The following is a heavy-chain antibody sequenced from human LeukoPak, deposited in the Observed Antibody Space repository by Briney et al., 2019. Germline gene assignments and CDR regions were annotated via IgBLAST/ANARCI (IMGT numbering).Heavy chain of an antibody. Sequence: PSETLSLTCTVSGGSISSYYWNWIRQPRGRGLEWIGYIYNSGSTKYNPSLKSRVTISVDTSKNLFSLKLTSVTAADTAVYYCARSYDSSAYTWFDPWGQGTLVTVSS. CDR2: IYNSGST. V-gene: IGHV4-59*01. CDR1: GGSISSYY. J-gene: IGHJ5*02. D-gene: IGHD3-22*01. CDR3: ARSYDSSAYTWFDP.